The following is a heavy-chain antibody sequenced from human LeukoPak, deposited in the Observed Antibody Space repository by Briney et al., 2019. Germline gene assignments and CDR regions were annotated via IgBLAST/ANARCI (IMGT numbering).Heavy chain of an antibody. CDR3: ARQRLSKKYYYYMDV. Sequence: GESLKISCKGSGYSFTSYWIGWVRQMPGKGLEWMGIIYPGDSDTRYSPSFQGQVTISADKSISTAYLQWSSLKASDTAMYYCARQRLSKKYYYYMDVWGKGTTVTVSS. D-gene: IGHD2/OR15-2a*01. CDR1: GYSFTSYW. CDR2: IYPGDSDT. J-gene: IGHJ6*03. V-gene: IGHV5-51*01.